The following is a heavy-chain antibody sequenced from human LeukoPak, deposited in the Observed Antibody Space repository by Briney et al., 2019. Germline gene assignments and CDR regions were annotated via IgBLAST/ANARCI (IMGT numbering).Heavy chain of an antibody. Sequence: GGSLRLSCAASGFTFDDYAMHWVRQAPGKGLEWVSGISWSSGSIGCAASVKGRFTISRDNAKNSLYLQMNSLRAEDTALYYCAKVPSDGYNSGFDYWGQGTLVTVSS. CDR1: GFTFDDYA. J-gene: IGHJ4*02. D-gene: IGHD5-24*01. CDR3: AKVPSDGYNSGFDY. CDR2: ISWSSGSI. V-gene: IGHV3-9*01.